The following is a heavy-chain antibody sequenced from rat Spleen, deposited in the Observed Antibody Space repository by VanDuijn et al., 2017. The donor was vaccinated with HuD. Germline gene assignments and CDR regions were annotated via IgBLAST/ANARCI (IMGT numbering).Heavy chain of an antibody. J-gene: IGHJ2*01. CDR3: ARQIMAG. V-gene: IGHV5-25*01. CDR2: ISPSGGST. Sequence: EVQLVESGGGLVQPGRSLKLSCAASGFTFSNYDMAWVRQAPTKGLEWVASISPSGGSTYYRDSVKGRFTVSRDNAKSTLYLQMDSLKSEDTATYDCARQIMAGWGQGVMVTVSS. D-gene: IGHD1-6*01. CDR1: GFTFSNYD.